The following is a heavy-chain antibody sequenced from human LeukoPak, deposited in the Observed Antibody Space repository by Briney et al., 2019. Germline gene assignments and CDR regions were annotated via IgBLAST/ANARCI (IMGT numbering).Heavy chain of an antibody. CDR1: GFTFSSYA. CDR2: ISGSGGST. Sequence: PGGSLRLSCVASGFTFSSYAMSWVRQAPGKGLEWVSAISGSGGSTYYADSVKGRFTISRDNAKNSLYLQMNSLRAEDTAVYYCARKTANWFDPWGQGTLVTVSS. V-gene: IGHV3-23*01. CDR3: ARKTANWFDP. J-gene: IGHJ5*02.